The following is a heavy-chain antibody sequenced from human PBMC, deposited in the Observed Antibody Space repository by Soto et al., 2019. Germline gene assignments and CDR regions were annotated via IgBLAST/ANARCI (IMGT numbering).Heavy chain of an antibody. CDR2: LKSDHGGA. D-gene: IGHD3-10*01. J-gene: IGHJ4*02. CDR1: GYYLTGHY. CDR3: ARDRCPLGSGSPCPLYGLDY. V-gene: IGHV1-2*02. Sequence: ASVQVSCKASGYYLTGHYMHWVRQLSGKRLEYLGWLKSDHGGAYYAPQFRGRVTFPSDPSTPTAYMEASERRSDDPAGYFCARDRCPLGSGSPCPLYGLDYWGQGTTVTVSS.